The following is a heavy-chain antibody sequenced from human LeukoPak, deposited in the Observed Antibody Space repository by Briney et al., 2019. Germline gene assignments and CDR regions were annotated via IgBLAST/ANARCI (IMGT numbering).Heavy chain of an antibody. CDR3: ATLITMIRGVIVTWPAFDY. Sequence: ASVKVSCKASGYTFTSYDINWVRQATGQGLEWMGWMNPNSGNAAYAQKFQGRVTMTRNTSIRTAYMELRSLRSEDTAVYYCATLITMIRGVIVTWPAFDYWGQGTLVTVSS. J-gene: IGHJ4*02. CDR1: GYTFTSYD. V-gene: IGHV1-8*01. D-gene: IGHD3-10*01. CDR2: MNPNSGNA.